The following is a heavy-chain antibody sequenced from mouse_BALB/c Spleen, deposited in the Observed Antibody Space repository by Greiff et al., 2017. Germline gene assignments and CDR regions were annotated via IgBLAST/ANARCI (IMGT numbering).Heavy chain of an antibody. CDR3: ARSRGDYRYCFDY. CDR2: INPSTGYT. J-gene: IGHJ2*01. D-gene: IGHD2-14*01. Sequence: VQLQQSGADLVKPGASVKMSCKASGYTFTSYWMHWVKQRPGQGLEWIGYINPSTGYTEYNQKFKDKVTLTTDKSSSTAYMQLSSLTSEDSAVYYCARSRGDYRYCFDYWGQGTTLTVSS. CDR1: GYTFTSYW. V-gene: IGHV1-7*01.